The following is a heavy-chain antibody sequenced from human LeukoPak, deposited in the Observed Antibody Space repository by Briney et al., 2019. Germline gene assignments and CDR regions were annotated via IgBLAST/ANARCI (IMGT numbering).Heavy chain of an antibody. CDR1: GGSFSGYY. D-gene: IGHD6-19*01. J-gene: IGHJ6*02. V-gene: IGHV4-34*01. CDR3: ARAYSSGYFYYYGMDV. Sequence: SETLSLTCAVYGGSFSGYYWSWIRHPPGKGLEWIGEITHSGSTNYRPSLKSRVTISVDTSKNQFSLRLSSVTAADTAVYYCARAYSSGYFYYYGMDVWGQGTTVTVSS. CDR2: ITHSGST.